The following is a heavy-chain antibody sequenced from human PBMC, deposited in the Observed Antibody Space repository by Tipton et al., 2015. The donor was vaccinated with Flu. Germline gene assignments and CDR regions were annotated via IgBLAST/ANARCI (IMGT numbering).Heavy chain of an antibody. Sequence: SLRLSCAASGFTFDDYAMHWVRQAPGKGLEWVSGISWNSGSIGYADSVKGRFTISRDNAKNSLYLQMNSLRAEDTALYYCAKDSPRYSSSPLGYYFDYWGQGTLVTVSS. CDR3: AKDSPRYSSSPLGYYFDY. J-gene: IGHJ4*02. CDR1: GFTFDDYA. D-gene: IGHD6-6*01. CDR2: ISWNSGSI. V-gene: IGHV3-9*01.